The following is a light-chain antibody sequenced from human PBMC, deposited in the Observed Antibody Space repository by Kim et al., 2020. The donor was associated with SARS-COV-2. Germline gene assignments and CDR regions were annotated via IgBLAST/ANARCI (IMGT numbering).Light chain of an antibody. CDR1: QSISIR. Sequence: DIQMTQSPSTLSASVGDRVTITCRASQSISIRLAWYQQKPGKAPKVLIYDASSLESGVPSRFSGSGSGTDFSLTISSLQPDDFATYYCQQYSVLATFGQGTKVEIK. CDR2: DAS. CDR3: QQYSVLAT. J-gene: IGKJ1*01. V-gene: IGKV1-5*01.